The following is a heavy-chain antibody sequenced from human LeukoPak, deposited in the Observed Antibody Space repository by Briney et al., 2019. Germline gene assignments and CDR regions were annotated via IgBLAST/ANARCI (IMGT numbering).Heavy chain of an antibody. Sequence: PSETLSLTCAVYGGSFSGYYWSWIRQPPGKGLEWIGEINHSGSTNYNPSLKSRVTISVDTSKNQFSLELSSVTAADTAVYYCARGSRYYGSGSYPIKRRCYFDYWGQGTLVTVSS. D-gene: IGHD3-10*01. J-gene: IGHJ4*02. CDR3: ARGSRYYGSGSYPIKRRCYFDY. CDR1: GGSFSGYY. V-gene: IGHV4-34*01. CDR2: INHSGST.